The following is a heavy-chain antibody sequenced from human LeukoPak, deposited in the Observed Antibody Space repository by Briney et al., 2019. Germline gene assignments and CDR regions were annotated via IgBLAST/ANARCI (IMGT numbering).Heavy chain of an antibody. V-gene: IGHV3-21*01. D-gene: IGHD6-13*01. CDR2: ISSSSSYI. J-gene: IGHJ1*01. CDR1: GFTFSSYA. Sequence: PGGSLRLSCAASGFTFSSYAMSWVRQAPGKGLEWVSSISSSSSYIYYADSMKGRFTISRDNAKNSLYLQMNSLRAEDTAVYYCARDLGGSSWYPETKYFQHWGQGTLVTVSS. CDR3: ARDLGGSSWYPETKYFQH.